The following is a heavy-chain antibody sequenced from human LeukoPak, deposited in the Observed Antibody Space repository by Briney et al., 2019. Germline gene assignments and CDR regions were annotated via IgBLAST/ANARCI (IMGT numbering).Heavy chain of an antibody. J-gene: IGHJ3*01. V-gene: IGHV3-66*01. D-gene: IGHD6-19*01. CDR2: IYSGGTT. CDR3: ARRYPYSSAWHPSAFDV. Sequence: GGSLRLSCAASAFTVSSNYMSWVRQAPGKGLEWVSIIYSGGTTYYADSVKGRFTISRDNSKNTLYLQMNSLRAEDTVVYYCARRYPYSSAWHPSAFDVWGQGTMVTVSS. CDR1: AFTVSSNY.